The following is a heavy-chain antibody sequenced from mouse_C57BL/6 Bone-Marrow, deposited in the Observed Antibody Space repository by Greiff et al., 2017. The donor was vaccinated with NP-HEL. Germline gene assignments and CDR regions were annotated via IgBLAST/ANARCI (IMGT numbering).Heavy chain of an antibody. Sequence: QVQLKQPGAELVMPGASVKLSCKASGYTFTSYWMHWVKQRPGQGLEWIGEIDPSDSYTNYNQKFKGKSTLTVDKSSSTAYMQLSSLTSEDSAVYYCARGLRRRPLAYWGQGTLVTVSA. D-gene: IGHD2-2*01. J-gene: IGHJ3*01. CDR2: IDPSDSYT. V-gene: IGHV1-69*01. CDR1: GYTFTSYW. CDR3: ARGLRRRPLAY.